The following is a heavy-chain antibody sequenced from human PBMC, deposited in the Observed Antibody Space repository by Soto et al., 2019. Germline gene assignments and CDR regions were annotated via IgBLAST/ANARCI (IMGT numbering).Heavy chain of an antibody. CDR2: IYFSGTT. CDR1: DGSISSYY. D-gene: IGHD4-17*01. CDR3: ARHSYRDFDVYYLDY. Sequence: QVQLQESGPGMVEPSETLSLTCTVSDGSISSYYWSCIRQPPGKGLEWIGDIYFSGTTNHNPSLRSRVTISVATSKNQFSLKLRSVTAADTAVYYSARHSYRDFDVYYLDYWGQGTLVTVSS. V-gene: IGHV4-59*08. J-gene: IGHJ4*02.